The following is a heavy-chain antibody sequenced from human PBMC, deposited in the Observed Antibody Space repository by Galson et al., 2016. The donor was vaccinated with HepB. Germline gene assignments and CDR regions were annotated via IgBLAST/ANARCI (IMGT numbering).Heavy chain of an antibody. CDR2: ISGDGAP. D-gene: IGHD2-2*01. J-gene: IGHJ4*02. Sequence: SLRLSCAASGFTFSSHAMSWVRQAPGKGLEWVSSISGDGAPYYVDSMKGRFTISRDNSKDTLHLQMISLRAEDTAVYYCARDRGFYSSTWDWGQGTLVTVSS. CDR3: ARDRGFYSSTWD. CDR1: GFTFSSHA. V-gene: IGHV3-23*01.